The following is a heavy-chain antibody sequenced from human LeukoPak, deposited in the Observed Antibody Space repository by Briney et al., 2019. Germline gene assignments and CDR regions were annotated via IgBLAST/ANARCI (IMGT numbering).Heavy chain of an antibody. J-gene: IGHJ3*02. CDR1: GFTFSSYA. D-gene: IGHD3-3*01. Sequence: GGSLRLSCAASGFTFSSYAMHWVRQAPGKGLEWVAVISYDGSNKYYADSVKGRFTISRDNSKNTLYLQMNSLRAEDTAVYYCARHRWEGSTIFGVVIMAAFDIWGQGTMVTVSS. V-gene: IGHV3-30-3*01. CDR2: ISYDGSNK. CDR3: ARHRWEGSTIFGVVIMAAFDI.